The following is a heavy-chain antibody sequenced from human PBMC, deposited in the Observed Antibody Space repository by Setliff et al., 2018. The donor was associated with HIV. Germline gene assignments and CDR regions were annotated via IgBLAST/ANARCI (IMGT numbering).Heavy chain of an antibody. CDR1: GFSLKNYA. V-gene: IGHV3-43*02. CDR3: ARDRGLGSSSPGRYYYVDV. J-gene: IGHJ6*03. Sequence: PGGSLRLSCAASGFSLKNYAMRWVRQAPGKGLEWVSVIRISDGVIYYADSVKGRFTISRDNSKESLFPQMNSLTTEDTALYYCARDRGLGSSSPGRYYYVDVWGKGTTVTVSS. D-gene: IGHD6-13*01. CDR2: IRISDGVI.